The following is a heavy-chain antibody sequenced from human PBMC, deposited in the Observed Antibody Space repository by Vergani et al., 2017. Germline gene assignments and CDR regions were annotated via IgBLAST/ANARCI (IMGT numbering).Heavy chain of an antibody. CDR3: TRGYGDYGAD. CDR2: IYHSGTT. D-gene: IGHD4-17*01. Sequence: QMQLQESGPGLVKPPGTLALTCAVSGGSVSSSSWWSWVRQPPGKGLEWIGEIYHSGTTNLNPSLKSRVTMSIDKSKNQFSLKLNSVTAADTAVYYCTRGYGDYGADWGQGILVTVSS. J-gene: IGHJ4*02. CDR1: GGSVSSSSW. V-gene: IGHV4-4*03.